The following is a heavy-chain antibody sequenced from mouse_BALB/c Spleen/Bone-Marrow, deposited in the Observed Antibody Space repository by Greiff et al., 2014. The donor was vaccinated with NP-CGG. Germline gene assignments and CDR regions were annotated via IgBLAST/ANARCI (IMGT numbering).Heavy chain of an antibody. Sequence: QGPLKASGPGGGGPGVSGKIFCQGSGYTFTDFALPWGKQSHAKSPEGIGVMNTNSGNTNYNQKFEGKATMTVDKSSSTAYMDLAGLTSEDSTIYYCTRSSGNFFAWFVYWGQGTLVTVSA. CDR2: MNTNSGNT. CDR1: GYTFTDFA. V-gene: IGHV1-67*01. CDR3: TRSSGNFFAWFVY. J-gene: IGHJ3*01. D-gene: IGHD2-1*01.